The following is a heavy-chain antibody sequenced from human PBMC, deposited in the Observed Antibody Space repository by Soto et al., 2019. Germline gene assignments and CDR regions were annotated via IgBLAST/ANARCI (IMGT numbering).Heavy chain of an antibody. CDR1: GGTFSSYA. CDR2: IIPIFGTA. D-gene: IGHD6-6*01. CDR3: ARTTSARPYYCYGMDG. J-gene: IGHJ6*02. Sequence: SVQVSCTASGGTFSSYAISWVRQAPGQGLEWMGGIIPIFGTANYAQKFQGRVTITADESTSTAYMELSSLRSEDTAVYYCARTTSARPYYCYGMDGWAQGTTVTV. V-gene: IGHV1-69*01.